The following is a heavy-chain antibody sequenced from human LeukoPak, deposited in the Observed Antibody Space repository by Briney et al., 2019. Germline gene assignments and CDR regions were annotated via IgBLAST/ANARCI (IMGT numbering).Heavy chain of an antibody. V-gene: IGHV1-69*05. Sequence: SVKVSCKASGGTFSSYAISWVRQAPGQGLEWMGGIIPIFGTANYAQKFQGRVTMTRETSTSTVYMELNSLRSEDTAVYYCARDSPYDRDGYYFDYWGQGTLVTVSS. J-gene: IGHJ4*02. CDR2: IIPIFGTA. D-gene: IGHD3-22*01. CDR1: GGTFSSYA. CDR3: ARDSPYDRDGYYFDY.